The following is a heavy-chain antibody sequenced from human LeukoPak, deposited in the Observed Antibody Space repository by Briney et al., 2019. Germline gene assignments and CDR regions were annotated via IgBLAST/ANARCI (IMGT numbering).Heavy chain of an antibody. V-gene: IGHV3-30*18. Sequence: GGSLRLSCAASGFTFSSYGMHWVRQAPGKGLEWVAVISCDGSNKYYADSVKGRFTISRENSKNTLYLQMNSLRAEDTAVYYCAKLPGGSGSYFDYYYGMDVWGKGTTVTVSS. J-gene: IGHJ6*04. CDR3: AKLPGGSGSYFDYYYGMDV. D-gene: IGHD3-10*01. CDR2: ISCDGSNK. CDR1: GFTFSSYG.